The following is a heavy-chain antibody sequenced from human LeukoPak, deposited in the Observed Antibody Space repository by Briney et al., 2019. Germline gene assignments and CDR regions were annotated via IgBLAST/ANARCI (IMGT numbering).Heavy chain of an antibody. J-gene: IGHJ6*03. CDR3: ANGAYDSSGYYYYYYMDV. V-gene: IGHV3-23*01. Sequence: PGGSLRLSCAASGFTFSSYAMSWVRQAPGKGLEWVSAISGSGGSTYYADSVKGRFTISRDNSKNTLYLQMNSLRAEDTAVYYCANGAYDSSGYYYYYYMDVWGKGTTVTVSS. CDR1: GFTFSSYA. CDR2: ISGSGGST. D-gene: IGHD3-22*01.